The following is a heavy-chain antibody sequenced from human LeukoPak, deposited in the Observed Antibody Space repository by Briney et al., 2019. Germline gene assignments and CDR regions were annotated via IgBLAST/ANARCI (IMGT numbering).Heavy chain of an antibody. D-gene: IGHD3-22*01. CDR2: IYPGDSDT. CDR1: GYGFTSYW. V-gene: IGHV5-51*01. J-gene: IGHJ6*02. CDR3: ARTLLNYYDSSGYYSREYYYYGMDV. Sequence: GESLKISCKGSGYGFTSYWIGWVRQMPGKGLEWMGIIYPGDSDTRYSPSFQGQVTISADKSISTAYLQWSSLKASDTAMYYCARTLLNYYDSSGYYSREYYYYGMDVWGQGTTVTVSS.